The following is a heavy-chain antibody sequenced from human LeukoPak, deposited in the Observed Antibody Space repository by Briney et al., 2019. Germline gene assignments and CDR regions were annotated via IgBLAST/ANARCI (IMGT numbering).Heavy chain of an antibody. D-gene: IGHD3-10*01. CDR1: GGSFSGYY. J-gene: IGHJ6*03. CDR3: GRSLGEQWALYYYYYMDV. V-gene: IGHV4-34*01. Sequence: PSETLSLTCAVYGGSFSGYYWSWIRQPSGKGLEWIGEINHSGSTNYNPSLKSRVTISVDTSKNQFSLKLSSVTAADTAVYYCGRSLGEQWALYYYYYMDVWGKGTAVTISS. CDR2: INHSGST.